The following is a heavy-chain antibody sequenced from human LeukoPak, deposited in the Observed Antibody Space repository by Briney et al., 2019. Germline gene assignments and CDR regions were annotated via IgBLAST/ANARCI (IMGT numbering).Heavy chain of an antibody. D-gene: IGHD5-24*01. CDR3: ATRDGYNLLS. V-gene: IGHV5-51*01. J-gene: IGHJ1*01. CDR2: IYPIESKT. Sequence: GESLKISCQGSGYTYSSYWIGWVRQMPGKGLEWIGIIYPIESKTKYSQSFEGQVTISADKSINTAYLQWSSLKASDTAMYYCATRDGYNLLSWGQGTLVTVSS. CDR1: GYTYSSYW.